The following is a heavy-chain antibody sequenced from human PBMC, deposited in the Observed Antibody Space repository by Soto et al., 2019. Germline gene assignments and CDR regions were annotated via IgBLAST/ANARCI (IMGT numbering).Heavy chain of an antibody. CDR2: IYYSGST. J-gene: IGHJ4*02. Sequence: QLQLQESGPGLVKPSETLSLTCTVSGGSISSSSYYWGWIRQPPGKGLEWIGSIYYSGSTYYNPSLKSRVTISVDTSKNQFSLKLSSVTAADTAVYYCARVRYFAWYIDYWGQGTLVTVSS. CDR3: ARVRYFAWYIDY. CDR1: GGSISSSSYY. V-gene: IGHV4-39*01. D-gene: IGHD3-9*01.